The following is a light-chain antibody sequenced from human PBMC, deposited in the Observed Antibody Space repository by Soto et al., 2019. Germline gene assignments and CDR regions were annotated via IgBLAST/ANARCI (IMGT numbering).Light chain of an antibody. V-gene: IGKV2-24*01. CDR3: MQATQFPRT. J-gene: IGKJ1*01. CDR2: KIS. CDR1: QSLVHSDGDTY. Sequence: DIVMTQPPLSSPVTLGQPASISCRSSQSLVHSDGDTYLSWLHQRPGQPPRLLLYKISNRFSGVPDRFSGSGAGTDFTLEISRVEAEDVGVYYCMQATQFPRTFGQGTKVEIK.